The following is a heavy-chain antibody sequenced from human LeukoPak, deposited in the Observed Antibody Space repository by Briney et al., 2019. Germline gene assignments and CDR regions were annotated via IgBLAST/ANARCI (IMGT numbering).Heavy chain of an antibody. Sequence: GGSLRLSCAASGFTFSNYGMHWVRQTPGKGLEWVAFIRYDGSNKYYADSVKGRFTISRDNSKNTLYLQMNSLRAEDTAVYYCAKDTDSTSGANAFDIWGQGTMVTVSS. V-gene: IGHV3-30*02. J-gene: IGHJ3*02. CDR2: IRYDGSNK. CDR1: GFTFSNYG. D-gene: IGHD2-2*01. CDR3: AKDTDSTSGANAFDI.